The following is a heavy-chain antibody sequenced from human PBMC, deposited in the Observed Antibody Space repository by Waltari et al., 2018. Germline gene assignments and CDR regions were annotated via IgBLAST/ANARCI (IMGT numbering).Heavy chain of an antibody. CDR3: ATPFYNWDDPLHS. CDR1: GITFSNFP. V-gene: IGHV3-23*01. D-gene: IGHD1-20*01. Sequence: EVQLLESGGDLVQPGGSLRLSCAASGITFSNFPINWVRLAPGTGLWWFSAITVGDDAHYADSLRGRFTISRDSSKDTVHLQMNGLRVEDTAIYYCATPFYNWDDPLHSWGQGTPVTVSS. J-gene: IGHJ4*02. CDR2: ITVGDDA.